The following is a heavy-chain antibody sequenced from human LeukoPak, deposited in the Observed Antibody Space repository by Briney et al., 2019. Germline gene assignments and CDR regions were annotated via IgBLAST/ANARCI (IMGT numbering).Heavy chain of an antibody. Sequence: GGSLRLSCAASGFTFSSYAMSWVRQAPGKGLEWVSAISGSGGSTYYADSVKGRFTISRDNSKSTLYLQMNSLRAEDTAVYYCARRSDRVRGVIIDYWGQGTLVTVSS. V-gene: IGHV3-23*01. CDR3: ARRSDRVRGVIIDY. CDR2: ISGSGGST. D-gene: IGHD3-10*01. J-gene: IGHJ4*02. CDR1: GFTFSSYA.